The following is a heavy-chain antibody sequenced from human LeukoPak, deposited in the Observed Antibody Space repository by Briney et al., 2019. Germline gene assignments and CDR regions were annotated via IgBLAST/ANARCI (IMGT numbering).Heavy chain of an antibody. Sequence: SETLSLTCAVSGGSISSGGYSWSWIRQPPGKGLEWIGSIYSGGSTYYIPSLKSRLTISLDTSKSQFSLKLSSVTAADTAVYYCARDGGNFDIDYWGQGTLVTVSS. CDR1: GGSISSGGYS. V-gene: IGHV4-39*07. J-gene: IGHJ4*02. D-gene: IGHD4-23*01. CDR3: ARDGGNFDIDY. CDR2: IYSGGST.